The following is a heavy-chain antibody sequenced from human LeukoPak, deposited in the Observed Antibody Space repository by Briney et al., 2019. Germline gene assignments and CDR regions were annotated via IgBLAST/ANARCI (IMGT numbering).Heavy chain of an antibody. CDR1: GGSISSSNYY. J-gene: IGHJ4*02. Sequence: PSETLSLTCTVSGGSISSSNYYWGWIRQPPGKGLEWIGSIYYSGSTYYNPSLKSRVTISVDTSKNQFSLKLSSVTAADTAVYYCARQLSHPWSGSGSYYMSYFDYWGQGTLVTVSS. D-gene: IGHD3-10*01. V-gene: IGHV4-39*01. CDR2: IYYSGST. CDR3: ARQLSHPWSGSGSYYMSYFDY.